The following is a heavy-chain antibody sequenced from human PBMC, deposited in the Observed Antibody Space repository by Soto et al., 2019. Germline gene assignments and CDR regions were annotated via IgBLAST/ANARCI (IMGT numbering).Heavy chain of an antibody. CDR1: GGSIISSGDY. V-gene: IGHV4-39*01. CDR2: IYYSGTT. D-gene: IGHD6-19*01. CDR3: ARSTWLQRFDY. J-gene: IGHJ4*02. Sequence: SETLSLTCTVSGGSIISSGDYWGWVRQPPGKAMEWIGSIYYSGTTYYNPSLKSRVTISVDTSKNQFSLKLNSMTAADTAVYYCARSTWLQRFDYWGQGTLVTVSS.